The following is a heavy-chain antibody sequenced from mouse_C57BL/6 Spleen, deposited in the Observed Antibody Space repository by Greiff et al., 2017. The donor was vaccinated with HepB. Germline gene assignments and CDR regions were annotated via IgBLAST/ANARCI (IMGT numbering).Heavy chain of an antibody. CDR2: IYPGDGDT. V-gene: IGHV1-82*01. CDR1: GYAFSSSW. Sequence: VQLKESGPELVKPGASVKISCKASGYAFSSSWMNWVKQRPGKGLEWIGRIYPGDGDTNYNGKFKGKATLTADKSSSTAYMQLSSLTSEDSAVYFCARPLLRSYYYAMDYWGQGTSVTVSS. J-gene: IGHJ4*01. D-gene: IGHD1-1*01. CDR3: ARPLLRSYYYAMDY.